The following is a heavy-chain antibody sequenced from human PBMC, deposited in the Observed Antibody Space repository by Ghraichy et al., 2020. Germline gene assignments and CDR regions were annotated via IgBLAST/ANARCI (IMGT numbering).Heavy chain of an antibody. CDR2: ISASGGST. V-gene: IGHV3-23*01. Sequence: GGSLRLSCVASGFTFGNYGMTWVRQAPGKGLEWVSAISASGGSTSYTDSVRGRFTISRDTAENTLHLQMNSLRVEDTAVYYCARRGAAVEYVYYYMDVWGIGTTVTVSS. D-gene: IGHD6-13*01. CDR3: ARRGAAVEYVYYYMDV. CDR1: GFTFGNYG. J-gene: IGHJ6*03.